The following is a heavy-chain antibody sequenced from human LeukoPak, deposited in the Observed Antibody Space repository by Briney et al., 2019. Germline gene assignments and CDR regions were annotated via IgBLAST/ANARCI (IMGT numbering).Heavy chain of an antibody. D-gene: IGHD5-12*01. J-gene: IGHJ4*02. Sequence: GGSLRLSCAASGFTFSKSAMTWVRQAPGTGLEWVSAISGRGDYTYYADSVKGRFTISRDNSRNMLYLQMSSLRAGDTAVYYCAKREAEESGPIDCWGPGTQVTVSS. CDR2: ISGRGDYT. V-gene: IGHV3-23*01. CDR1: GFTFSKSA. CDR3: AKREAEESGPIDC.